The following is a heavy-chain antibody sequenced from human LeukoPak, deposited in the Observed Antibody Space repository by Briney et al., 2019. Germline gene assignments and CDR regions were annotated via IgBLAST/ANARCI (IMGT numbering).Heavy chain of an antibody. CDR1: AFSFTNYA. CDR2: ISGSGGTT. Sequence: GGSLRLSCAASAFSFTNYAMTWVRQAPGKGLEWVATISGSGGTTYYAASVKGRFTISRDNSKNTLSLQMNSLRAEDTAIYYCASLLLPIPGITFRGGLDYWGQGTLVTVSS. CDR3: ASLLLPIPGITFRGGLDY. J-gene: IGHJ4*02. D-gene: IGHD1-20*01. V-gene: IGHV3-23*01.